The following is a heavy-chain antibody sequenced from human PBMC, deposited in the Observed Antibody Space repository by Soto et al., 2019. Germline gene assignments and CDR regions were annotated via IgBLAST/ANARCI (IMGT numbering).Heavy chain of an antibody. CDR3: AKDKDPTLIFGVVIGYFQH. D-gene: IGHD3-3*01. CDR1: GFTFSSYA. Sequence: PGGSLRLSCAASGFTFSSYARSWVRQAPGKGLEWVSAISGSGGSTYYADSVKGRFTISRDNSKNTLYLQMNSLRAEDTAVYYCAKDKDPTLIFGVVIGYFQHWGQGTLVTVSS. J-gene: IGHJ1*01. CDR2: ISGSGGST. V-gene: IGHV3-23*01.